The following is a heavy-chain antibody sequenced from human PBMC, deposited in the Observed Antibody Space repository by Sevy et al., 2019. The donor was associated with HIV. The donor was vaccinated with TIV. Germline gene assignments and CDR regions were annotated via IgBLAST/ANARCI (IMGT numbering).Heavy chain of an antibody. CDR3: AREKYYYDSSGYWSWFDP. V-gene: IGHV3-33*01. Sequence: GGSLRLSCAASGFTFSSYGMHWVRQAPGKGLEWVAVIWYDGSNKYYADSVKGRFTISRDNSKNTLYLQMNSLGAEDTAVYYCAREKYYYDSSGYWSWFDPWGQGTLVTVSS. CDR2: IWYDGSNK. CDR1: GFTFSSYG. J-gene: IGHJ5*02. D-gene: IGHD3-22*01.